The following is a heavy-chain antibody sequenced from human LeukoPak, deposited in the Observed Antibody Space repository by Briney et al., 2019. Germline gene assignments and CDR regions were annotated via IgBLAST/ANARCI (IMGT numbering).Heavy chain of an antibody. D-gene: IGHD3-10*01. CDR1: GFTFSSYA. CDR3: AKGSLLWFGELHLIDY. CDR2: ISGSGGST. J-gene: IGHJ4*02. V-gene: IGHV3-23*01. Sequence: GGSLRLSCAASGFTFSSYAMSWVRQAPGKGLEWVSAISGSGGSTYYADSVKGRLTIPRDNSKNTLYLQMNSLRAEDTAVYYCAKGSLLWFGELHLIDYWGQGTLVTVSS.